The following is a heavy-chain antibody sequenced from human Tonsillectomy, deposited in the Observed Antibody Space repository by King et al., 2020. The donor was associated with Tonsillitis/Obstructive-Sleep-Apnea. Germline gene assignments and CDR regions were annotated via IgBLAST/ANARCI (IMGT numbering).Heavy chain of an antibody. Sequence: QLVQSGAEVKKPGASVKVSCKASGGTFTSYAISWVRPAPGQGVEWMGGIIHIFGSANYAQKFQGRVTLTADESTGTAYMELSSLRAEDTAGYYCAKTRLGYCSSTSCFAGWYFDLWGRGTLVTVSS. J-gene: IGHJ2*01. CDR1: GGTFTSYA. D-gene: IGHD2-2*01. CDR3: AKTRLGYCSSTSCFAGWYFDL. V-gene: IGHV1-69*12. CDR2: IIHIFGSA.